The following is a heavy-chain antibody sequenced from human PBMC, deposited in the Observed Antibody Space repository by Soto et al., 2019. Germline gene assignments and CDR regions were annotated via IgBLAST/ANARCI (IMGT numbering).Heavy chain of an antibody. CDR3: ARGGRFAVAATDY. CDR1: GYTFTNYG. J-gene: IGHJ4*02. V-gene: IGHV1-18*01. CDR2: ISGYNGNT. D-gene: IGHD1-26*01. Sequence: QVQLVQSGVEVKKPGASVKVSCKASGYTFTNYGITWVRQAPGQGLEWLGWISGYNGNTNYAQKFQGRVTMTTDTSTSPAYMGLRSLRYDDTAVYYCARGGRFAVAATDYWGQGTLLTVSS.